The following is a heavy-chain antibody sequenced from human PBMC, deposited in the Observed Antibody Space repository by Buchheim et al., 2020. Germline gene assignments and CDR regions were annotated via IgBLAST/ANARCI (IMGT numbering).Heavy chain of an antibody. CDR3: AKRALGIVTGYYNVVENYFDY. V-gene: IGHV3-23*04. Sequence: VQLVESGGGLVQPGGSLRLSCAASGFTFSSYAMSWVRQAPGKGLEWVSAISGSGGSTYYADSVKGRFTISRDNSKNTLYLQMNSLRDEDTAVYYCAKRALGIVTGYYNVVENYFDYWGQGTL. D-gene: IGHD3-9*01. J-gene: IGHJ4*02. CDR1: GFTFSSYA. CDR2: ISGSGGST.